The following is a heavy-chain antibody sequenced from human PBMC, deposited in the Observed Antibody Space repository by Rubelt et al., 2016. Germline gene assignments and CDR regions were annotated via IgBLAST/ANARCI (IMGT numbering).Heavy chain of an antibody. CDR1: GDSISSSSHY. CDR3: TRHLGDSSGYYYFDF. V-gene: IGHV4-39*01. D-gene: IGHD3-22*01. J-gene: IGHJ4*02. CDR2: IYYRGST. Sequence: QLQLQESGPGLVKPSETLSLTCTVSGDSISSSSHYWGWVRQPPGKGLEWIGTIYYRGSTYYNPSLKGRVTISVDSSKNQFSRKLSSVTAADTAMYYCTRHLGDSSGYYYFDFWGQGTLVTVSS.